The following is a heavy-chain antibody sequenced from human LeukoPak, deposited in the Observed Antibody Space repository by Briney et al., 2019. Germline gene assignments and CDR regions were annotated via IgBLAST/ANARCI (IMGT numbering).Heavy chain of an antibody. CDR2: IIPIFGTA. Sequence: SVKVSCKASGGTFSSYAISWVRQAPGHGLEWMGGIIPIFGTANYAQKFQGRVTITADESTSTAYMELSSLRSEDTAVYYCARGQLGPAPTPFDYGGQGTLVTVSS. J-gene: IGHJ4*02. D-gene: IGHD2-2*01. CDR1: GGTFSSYA. CDR3: ARGQLGPAPTPFDY. V-gene: IGHV1-69*13.